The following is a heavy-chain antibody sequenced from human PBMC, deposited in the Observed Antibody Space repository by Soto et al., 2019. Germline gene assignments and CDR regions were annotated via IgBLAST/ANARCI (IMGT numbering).Heavy chain of an antibody. CDR1: GGTFNSYL. J-gene: IGHJ4*02. CDR3: ARGLDQPPVGLYFDT. Sequence: QVQLVQSGAEVKNPGSSVKVSCTTSGGTFNSYLIDWVRQAPGQGLEGMGGIIPAFGTAKYAQKFQGRVTITADKSTTTAYMELRTLTSEDTAVYYCARGLDQPPVGLYFDTWGQGTLVTVSS. V-gene: IGHV1-69*06. D-gene: IGHD2-2*01. CDR2: IIPAFGTA.